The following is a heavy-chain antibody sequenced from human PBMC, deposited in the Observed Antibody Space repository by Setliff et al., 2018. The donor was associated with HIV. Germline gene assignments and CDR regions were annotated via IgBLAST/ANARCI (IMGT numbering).Heavy chain of an antibody. CDR1: GDTFNFYG. CDR3: ARDSGARWLQGHFDY. J-gene: IGHJ4*02. Sequence: ASVKVSCKASGDTFNFYGLNWVRQAPGQGLEWMGVINPSDGSTSYAQKFQGSVTMTEDTSTNTVYMEVSSLRSQDPAVTAVYYCARDSGARWLQGHFDYWGQGTLVTVSS. D-gene: IGHD5-12*01. CDR2: INPSDGST. V-gene: IGHV1-46*02.